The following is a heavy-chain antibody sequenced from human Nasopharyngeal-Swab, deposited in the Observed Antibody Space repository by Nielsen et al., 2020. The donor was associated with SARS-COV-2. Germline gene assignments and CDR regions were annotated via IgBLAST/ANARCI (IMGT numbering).Heavy chain of an antibody. V-gene: IGHV3-33*01. CDR2: IWYDGSNK. J-gene: IGHJ4*02. Sequence: GESLKISCAASGFTFSSYGMHWVRQAPGKGLEWVAVIWYDGSNKYYVDSVKGRFTISRDNSKNTLYLQMNSLRAEDTAVYYCARDYYDSSGYYYFDYWGQGTLVTVSS. CDR1: GFTFSSYG. D-gene: IGHD3-22*01. CDR3: ARDYYDSSGYYYFDY.